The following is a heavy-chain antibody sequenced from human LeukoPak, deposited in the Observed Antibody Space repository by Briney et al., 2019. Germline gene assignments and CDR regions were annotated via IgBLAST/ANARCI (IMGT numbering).Heavy chain of an antibody. V-gene: IGHV1-18*01. J-gene: IGHJ6*02. Sequence: TVSCXASGYTFXXYGISWVRQAPGQGLEWMGWISAYNGNTNYAQKLQGRVTMTTDTSTSTAYMELRSLRSDDTAVYYCARDDYGVYGMDVWGQGTTVTVSS. D-gene: IGHD4-17*01. CDR2: ISAYNGNT. CDR1: GYTFXXYG. CDR3: ARDDYGVYGMDV.